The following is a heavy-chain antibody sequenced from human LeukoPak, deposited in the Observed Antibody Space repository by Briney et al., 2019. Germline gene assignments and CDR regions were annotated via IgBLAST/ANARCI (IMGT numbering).Heavy chain of an antibody. CDR3: ARGPCLWASCYRRFDY. V-gene: IGHV4-34*01. CDR1: GGSFSGYY. CDR2: INHSGST. J-gene: IGHJ4*02. Sequence: SETVSLTCAVYGGSFSGYYWSWIRQPPGKGLEWIGEINHSGSTNYNPSLKSRVTISVDTSKNQFSLKLSSVTAADTAVYYCARGPCLWASCYRRFDYWGQGTLVTVSS. D-gene: IGHD2-2*02.